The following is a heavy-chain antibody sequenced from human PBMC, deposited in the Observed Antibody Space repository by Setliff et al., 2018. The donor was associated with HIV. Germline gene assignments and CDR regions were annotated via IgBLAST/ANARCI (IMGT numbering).Heavy chain of an antibody. D-gene: IGHD3-10*01. CDR2: ISAYNGNT. V-gene: IGHV1-18*01. Sequence: ASVKVSCKASGYTFTSYGISWVRQAPGQGLEWMGWISAYNGNTNYAQKLQGRVTMTRNTSIATAYMEMSSLRSEDTAVYYCARGLFFKRGVLFPAKPLFDYWGQGTLVTVSS. CDR3: ARGLFFKRGVLFPAKPLFDY. CDR1: GYTFTSYG. J-gene: IGHJ4*02.